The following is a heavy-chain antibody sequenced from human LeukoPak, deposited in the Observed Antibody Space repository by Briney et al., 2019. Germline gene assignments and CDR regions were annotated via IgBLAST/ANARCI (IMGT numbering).Heavy chain of an antibody. J-gene: IGHJ6*02. CDR3: ARGSSSWEYGMDV. V-gene: IGHV1-69*04. Sequence: SVKVSCKASGGTFSSYAISWVRQAPGRGLEWMGRIIPILGIANYVQKFQGRVTITADKSTSTAYMELSSLRSEDTAVYYCARGSSSWEYGMDVWGQGTTVTVSS. CDR2: IIPILGIA. D-gene: IGHD6-13*01. CDR1: GGTFSSYA.